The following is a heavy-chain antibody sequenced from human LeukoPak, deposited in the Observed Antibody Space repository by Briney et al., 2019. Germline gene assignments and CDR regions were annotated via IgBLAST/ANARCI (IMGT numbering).Heavy chain of an antibody. CDR1: GYTFTGYY. J-gene: IGHJ6*02. CDR2: INPNSGGT. V-gene: IGHV1-2*02. D-gene: IGHD2-21*01. CDR3: GRSDYYYYGMDV. Sequence: ASVKVSCKASGYTFTGYYMHWVRQAPGQGLEWMGWINPNSGGTNYAQKFQGGVTMTRDTSISTAYMELSRLRSDDTAVYYCGRSDYYYYGMDVWGQGTTVTVSS.